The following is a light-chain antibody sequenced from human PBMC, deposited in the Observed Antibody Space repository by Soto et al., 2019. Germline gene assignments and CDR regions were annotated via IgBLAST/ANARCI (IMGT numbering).Light chain of an antibody. CDR1: QSISNW. J-gene: IGKJ1*01. V-gene: IGKV1-5*03. Sequence: DIQMTQSPSSLSASVGDRFTITFRASQSISNWLAWYQQKPGKAPKLLIYKASSLESGVPSRFSGSGSGTEFTLTISSLQPDDFGTYYCQEYNSYWTFGQGTKVDIK. CDR2: KAS. CDR3: QEYNSYWT.